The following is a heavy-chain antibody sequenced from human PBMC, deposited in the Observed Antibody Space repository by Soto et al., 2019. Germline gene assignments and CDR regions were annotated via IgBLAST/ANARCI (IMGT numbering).Heavy chain of an antibody. CDR3: ASPLKWSGYYIAFDY. CDR1: GATFSSFA. CDR2: IIPIFDTI. Sequence: QVQLLQSGAEVKKPGSSVKVSCKASGATFSSFAFSWVRQAPGQGLEWMGVIIPIFDTISYAQKFQGRVTITADESTRTAYMELNSLTSDYTAVYYCASPLKWSGYYIAFDYWGQRTLVIVSS. V-gene: IGHV1-69*01. D-gene: IGHD3-3*01. J-gene: IGHJ4*02.